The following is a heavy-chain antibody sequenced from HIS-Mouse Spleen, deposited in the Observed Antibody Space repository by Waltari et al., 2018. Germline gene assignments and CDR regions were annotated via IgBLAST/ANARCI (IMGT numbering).Heavy chain of an antibody. J-gene: IGHJ2*01. D-gene: IGHD6-13*01. CDR2: IYYSGST. Sequence: QLQLQESGPGLVKPSETLSLTCTVSGGSIPGSCYYWGWIRQPPGKGLGWVVSIYYSGSTYYNPSLKSRVTISVDTSKNQFSLKLSSVTAADTAVYYCAREIPYSSSWYDWYFDLWGRGTLVTVSS. CDR1: GGSIPGSCYY. CDR3: AREIPYSSSWYDWYFDL. V-gene: IGHV4-39*07.